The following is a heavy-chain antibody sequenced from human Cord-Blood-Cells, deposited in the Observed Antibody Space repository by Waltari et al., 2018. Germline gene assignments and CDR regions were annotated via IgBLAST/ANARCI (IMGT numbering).Heavy chain of an antibody. J-gene: IGHJ4*02. CDR1: GGSISSSY. V-gene: IGHV4-59*01. D-gene: IGHD1-1*01. CDR3: ARAGTTYFDY. Sequence: QVQLQESGPRLVKPSETLSLTCTVSGGSISSSYWSWIRQPPGKGLEWIGYIYYSGSTNYNPSLKSRVTISVDTSKNQFSLKLSSVTAADTAVYYCARAGTTYFDYWGQGTLVTVSS. CDR2: IYYSGST.